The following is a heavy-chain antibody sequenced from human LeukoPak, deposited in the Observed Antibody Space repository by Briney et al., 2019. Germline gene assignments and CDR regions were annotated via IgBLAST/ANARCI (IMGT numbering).Heavy chain of an antibody. Sequence: ASVKVSCKASGYTFTGYFMHWVRQAPGQGLEWMGWINPNSGDTNYAQKFQGRATMTRDTSISTAYMELSRLTSDDTAVYYCARERGSGYRLLYWGQGTLVTVSS. CDR3: ARERGSGYRLLY. J-gene: IGHJ4*02. CDR1: GYTFTGYF. V-gene: IGHV1-2*02. D-gene: IGHD5-12*01. CDR2: INPNSGDT.